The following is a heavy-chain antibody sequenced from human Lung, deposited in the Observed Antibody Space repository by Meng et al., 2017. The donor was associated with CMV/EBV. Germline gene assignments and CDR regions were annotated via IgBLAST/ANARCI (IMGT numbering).Heavy chain of an antibody. CDR2: ISGYSGNT. CDR1: SNTFTPFD. CDR3: ARDFDFWSGYYRPLGY. D-gene: IGHD3-3*01. Sequence: EVKNPGALLQASCKASSNTFTPFDTNWLRTAPGQGLEWMGWISGYSGNTNYAQKYQGRVTMTTDRSTSTVYMDLTSLRSDDTAVYYCARDFDFWSGYYRPLGYWGQGTLVTVSS. J-gene: IGHJ4*02. V-gene: IGHV1-18*01.